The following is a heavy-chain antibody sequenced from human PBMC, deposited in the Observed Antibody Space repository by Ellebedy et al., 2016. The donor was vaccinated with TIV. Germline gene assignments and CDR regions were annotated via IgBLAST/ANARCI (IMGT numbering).Heavy chain of an antibody. J-gene: IGHJ4*02. CDR2: IYYSGST. CDR1: GGSISSYY. D-gene: IGHD7-27*01. V-gene: IGHV4-59*01. CDR3: ARERPGDRGCFDY. Sequence: SETLSLTCTVSGGSISSYYWSWIRQPPGKGLEWIGYIYYSGSTNYNPSLKSRVTISVDTSKNQFSLKLSSVTAADTAVYYCARERPGDRGCFDYWGQGTLVTVSS.